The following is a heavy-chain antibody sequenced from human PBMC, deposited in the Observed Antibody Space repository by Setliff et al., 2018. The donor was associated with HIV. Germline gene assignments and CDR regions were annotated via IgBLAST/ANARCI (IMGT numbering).Heavy chain of an antibody. CDR1: GGSFSGYY. D-gene: IGHD1-7*01. Sequence: PSETLSLTCAVYGGSFSGYYWSWIRQPPGKGLEWIGEINHSGSTNYNPSLKSRVTILVDTSKNQFSLKLSSVTAADTAVYYCARVSSVIELQGGDYFDSWGQGLLVTVSS. CDR2: INHSGST. J-gene: IGHJ4*02. CDR3: ARVSSVIELQGGDYFDS. V-gene: IGHV4-34*01.